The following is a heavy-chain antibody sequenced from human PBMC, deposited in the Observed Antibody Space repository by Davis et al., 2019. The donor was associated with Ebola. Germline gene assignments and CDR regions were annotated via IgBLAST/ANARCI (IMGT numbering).Heavy chain of an antibody. CDR3: AKGGDGYNWGY. CDR2: ITGSGGTT. J-gene: IGHJ4*02. V-gene: IGHV3-23*01. Sequence: GESLKISCVASGFTFSNYVMNWVRQAPGKGLEWVSAITGSGGTTYYADSVKGRFTISRDNSKNTLYLQMNSLRAEDTAVYYCAKGGDGYNWGYWGQGTLVTVSS. D-gene: IGHD5-24*01. CDR1: GFTFSNYV.